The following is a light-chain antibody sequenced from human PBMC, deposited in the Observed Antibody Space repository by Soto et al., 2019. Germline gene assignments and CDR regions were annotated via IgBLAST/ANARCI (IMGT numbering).Light chain of an antibody. J-gene: IGKJ1*01. CDR1: QNIRTW. Sequence: DIQMTQSPSTLSASVGDRVTITCLASQNIRTWLSWYQQKPGKAPNLLIFDASSLHSGVPSRFSGSGYGTDFTLTITSLQSEDFAIYYCQQSYSSPRTFGQGTKVDIK. V-gene: IGKV1-39*01. CDR2: DAS. CDR3: QQSYSSPRT.